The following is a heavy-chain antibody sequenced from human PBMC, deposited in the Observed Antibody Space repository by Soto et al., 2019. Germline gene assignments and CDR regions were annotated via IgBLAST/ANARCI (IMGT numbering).Heavy chain of an antibody. D-gene: IGHD6-19*01. CDR1: GFTFSSYA. CDR2: ISGSGGST. Sequence: EVQLLESGGGLVQPGGSLRLSCAASGFTFSSYAMSWVRQAPGKGLEWVSAISGSGGSTYYADSVKGRFTISRDNSKNTLYMQMNSLRAEDTAVYYCAKVRGTAVAGKYWYFDLWGRGTLVTVSS. J-gene: IGHJ2*01. CDR3: AKVRGTAVAGKYWYFDL. V-gene: IGHV3-23*01.